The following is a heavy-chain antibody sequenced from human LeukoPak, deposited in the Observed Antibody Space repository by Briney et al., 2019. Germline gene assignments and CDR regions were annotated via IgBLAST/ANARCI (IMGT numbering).Heavy chain of an antibody. Sequence: SETLSLTCAVYGGSFSGYYWSWIRQPPGKGLEWIGEINHSGSTNYNPSLKSRVTVSVDTSKNQFSLKLSSVTAADTAVYYCARGNSNYYYMDVWGKGTTVTVSS. V-gene: IGHV4-34*01. CDR2: INHSGST. J-gene: IGHJ6*03. D-gene: IGHD4-11*01. CDR1: GGSFSGYY. CDR3: ARGNSNYYYMDV.